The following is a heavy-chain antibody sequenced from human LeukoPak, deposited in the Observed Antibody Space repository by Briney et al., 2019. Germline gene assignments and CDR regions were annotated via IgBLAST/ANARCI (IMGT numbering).Heavy chain of an antibody. CDR3: ARGPRGSYLPFDY. V-gene: IGHV1-3*01. J-gene: IGHJ4*02. CDR1: GYTFTSYA. D-gene: IGHD1-26*01. CDR2: INAGNGNT. Sequence: GASVKVSWKASGYTFTSYAMHWVRQAPGQRLEWMGWINAGNGNTKYSQKFQGRVTITRDTSASTAYMELSSLRSEDTAVYYCARGPRGSYLPFDYWGQGTLVTVSS.